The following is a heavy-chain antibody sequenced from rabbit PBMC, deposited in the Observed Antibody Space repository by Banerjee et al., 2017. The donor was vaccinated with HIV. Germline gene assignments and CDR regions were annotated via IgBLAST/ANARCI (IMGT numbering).Heavy chain of an antibody. Sequence: QEQLVESGGGLVKPEGSLTLTCKASGFDLSRMCWVRQAPGKGLELSACMNPNNGYTWYASWAKGRFTISKTSSTTVTLQMTSLTAADTATYFCARDQYSYIGSTSHNLWGPGTLVTVS. CDR3: ARDQYSYIGSTSHNL. J-gene: IGHJ4*01. CDR1: GFDLSR. V-gene: IGHV1S45*01. D-gene: IGHD4-2*01. CDR2: MNPNNGYT.